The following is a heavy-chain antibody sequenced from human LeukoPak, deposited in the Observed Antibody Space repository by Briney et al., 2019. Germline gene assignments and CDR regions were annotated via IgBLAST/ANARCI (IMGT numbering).Heavy chain of an antibody. CDR1: GFTVSSNY. Sequence: QSGGSLRLSCAASGFTVSSNYMSWVRQAPGKGLEWVSAISGSGGSTYYADSVKGRFTISRDNSKNTLYLQMNSLRAEDTAVYYCAKALMVRGVIVYWGQGTLVTVSS. J-gene: IGHJ4*02. CDR2: ISGSGGST. V-gene: IGHV3-23*01. D-gene: IGHD3-10*01. CDR3: AKALMVRGVIVY.